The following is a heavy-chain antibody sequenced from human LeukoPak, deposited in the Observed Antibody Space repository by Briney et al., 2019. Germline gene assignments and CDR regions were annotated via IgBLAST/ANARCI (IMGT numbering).Heavy chain of an antibody. J-gene: IGHJ1*01. CDR2: ISGSVRST. Sequence: GGSLRLSCAASGFTFSSYWMSWVRQAPGQGLEWVSAISGSVRSTYYSDSVKGRFTISKDTSKSTLYLQMNSLRAEDTAVYFCLYGGYFQHLGQGTLVTVSS. D-gene: IGHD3-16*01. V-gene: IGHV3-23*01. CDR3: LYGGYFQH. CDR1: GFTFSSYW.